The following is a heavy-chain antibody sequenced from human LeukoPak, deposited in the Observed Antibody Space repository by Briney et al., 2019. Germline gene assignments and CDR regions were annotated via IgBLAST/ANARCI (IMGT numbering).Heavy chain of an antibody. CDR1: GGSISSGSYY. Sequence: PSETLSLTCTVSGGSISSGSYYWSWIRQPAGKGLESIGRIYTSGSTNYNPSLKSRVTISVDTSKNQFSLKLSSVTAADTAVYYCAREYYDFWSGPNWFDPWGQGTLVTVSS. CDR3: AREYYDFWSGPNWFDP. J-gene: IGHJ5*02. V-gene: IGHV4-61*02. D-gene: IGHD3-3*01. CDR2: IYTSGST.